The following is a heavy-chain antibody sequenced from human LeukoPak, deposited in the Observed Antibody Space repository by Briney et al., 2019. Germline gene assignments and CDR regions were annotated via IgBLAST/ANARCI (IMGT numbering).Heavy chain of an antibody. CDR1: GFSFNTYW. D-gene: IGHD4-17*01. CDR3: SRGPSTTLTTF. J-gene: IGHJ4*02. CDR2: IKPDGDTT. Sequence: GGSLRLSCTASGFSFNTYWMTWVRQAPGKGLEWVANIKPDGDTTNYLDSVKGRFTISRDNAKSSLHLRMNGLTAEDTAVYYCSRGPSTTLTTFWGQGTMVTVSS. V-gene: IGHV3-7*01.